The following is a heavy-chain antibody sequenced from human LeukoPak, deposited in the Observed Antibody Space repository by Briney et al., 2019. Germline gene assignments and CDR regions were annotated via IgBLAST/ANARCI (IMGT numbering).Heavy chain of an antibody. V-gene: IGHV3-11*01. CDR3: ARDSLTMIVGRQKRGLDY. CDR2: ISISSSSI. Sequence: GGSLRLSCAASGFTFSDYYMSWMRQAPGKGLEWVSYISISSSSIYYADSVKGRFTISRDNAKNSLYLQMNTLRAEDTAMYYCARDSLTMIVGRQKRGLDYWGQGTLVTVSS. CDR1: GFTFSDYY. J-gene: IGHJ4*02. D-gene: IGHD3-22*01.